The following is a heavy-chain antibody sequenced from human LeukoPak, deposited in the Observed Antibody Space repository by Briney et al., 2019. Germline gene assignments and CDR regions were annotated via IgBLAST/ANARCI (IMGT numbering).Heavy chain of an antibody. CDR2: ISSSSSYI. CDR1: GFTFSNYG. D-gene: IGHD2-15*01. V-gene: IGHV3-21*01. J-gene: IGHJ4*02. CDR3: ARDYCSGGSCYRTDPLDY. Sequence: GGSLRLSCAASGFTFSNYGIHWVRQAPGKGLEWVSSISSSSSYIYYADSVKGRFTISRDNAKNSLYLQMNSLRAEDTAVYYCARDYCSGGSCYRTDPLDYWGQGTLVTVSS.